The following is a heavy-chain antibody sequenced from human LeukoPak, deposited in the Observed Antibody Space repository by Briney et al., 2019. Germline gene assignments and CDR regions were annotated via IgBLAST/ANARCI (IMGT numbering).Heavy chain of an antibody. J-gene: IGHJ6*03. Sequence: GGSLRLSCAASGFTLSDYYLTWIRQAPGKGLEWVSYISSSGSTIYYADSVKGRFTISRDNAKTSLYLQMNSLRAEDTAVYYCARGAGGYYYYMDVWGKGTTVTVSS. CDR3: ARGAGGYYYYMDV. CDR2: ISSSGSTI. V-gene: IGHV3-11*01. D-gene: IGHD3-16*01. CDR1: GFTLSDYY.